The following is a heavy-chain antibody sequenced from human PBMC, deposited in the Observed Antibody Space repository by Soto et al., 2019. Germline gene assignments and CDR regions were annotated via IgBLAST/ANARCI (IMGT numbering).Heavy chain of an antibody. CDR3: ARDSLALFDS. Sequence: QAQLQETGPGLVKPSETLSLTCTVSDGSVSSGSYYWTWIRQPPGKGLEWIGNIYSSGSTLYNPSLKSRVLISVDQSMNQFSLKLSSVTAADTAVYYCARDSLALFDSWGQGNLVTASS. CDR1: DGSVSSGSYY. J-gene: IGHJ4*02. CDR2: IYSSGST. D-gene: IGHD5-12*01. V-gene: IGHV4-61*01.